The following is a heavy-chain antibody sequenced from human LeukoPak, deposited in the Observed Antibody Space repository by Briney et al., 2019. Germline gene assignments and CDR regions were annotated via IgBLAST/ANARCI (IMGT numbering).Heavy chain of an antibody. CDR1: GFTFSSYS. D-gene: IGHD2-8*01. CDR2: ISSTSIYK. CDR3: ARDPRIYCTNGICRDDYFDN. V-gene: IGHV3-21*01. Sequence: PGGSPRLSCAASGFTFSSYSMNWVRQAPGKRLEWVSSISSTSIYKYYADSVKGRFTISRDNAKDSLFLQMNSLRAEDTAIYYCARDPRIYCTNGICRDDYFDNWGQGTLVTASS. J-gene: IGHJ4*02.